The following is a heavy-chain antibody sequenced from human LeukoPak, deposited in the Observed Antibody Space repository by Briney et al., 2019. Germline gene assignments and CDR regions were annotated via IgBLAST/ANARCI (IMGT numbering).Heavy chain of an antibody. CDR3: ARDQAYSFDY. CDR1: GLTFSSFE. J-gene: IGHJ4*02. V-gene: IGHV3-48*03. Sequence: GGSLRLSCAASGLTFSSFEMNWVRQAPGKGLEWVSYISGSGNTRLYADSVKGRFAISRDNAKNSLYLQMDSLRAEDTAVYYCARDQAYSFDYWGQGTLVTVSS. CDR2: ISGSGNTR. D-gene: IGHD4-11*01.